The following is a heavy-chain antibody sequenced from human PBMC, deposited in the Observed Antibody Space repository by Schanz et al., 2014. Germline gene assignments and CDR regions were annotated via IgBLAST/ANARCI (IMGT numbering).Heavy chain of an antibody. Sequence: EVQLVESGGDLVQPGGSLRLSCAASGFTFSSYAMTWVRQAPGKGMEWVSVIYSGDNTYYADSVKGRFTISRDNSKNTLHLQMNSLRVEDTAVYYCAKDDTQVNGMDVWGQGTTVTVSS. CDR1: GFTFSSYA. V-gene: IGHV3-23*04. J-gene: IGHJ6*02. CDR2: IYSGDNT. CDR3: AKDDTQVNGMDV.